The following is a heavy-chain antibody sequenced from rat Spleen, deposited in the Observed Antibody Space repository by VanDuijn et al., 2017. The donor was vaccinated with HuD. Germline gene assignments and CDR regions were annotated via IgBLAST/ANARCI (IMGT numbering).Heavy chain of an antibody. CDR1: GFTFSDYY. CDR2: ISYDGGST. V-gene: IGHV5-20*01. Sequence: EVQLVESGGGLVQPGRSLKLSCAASGFTFSDYYMAWVRQAPTQGLEWVASISYDGGSTFYRDSVKGRFTISRDTTTSSLYLQMDSLRSEDTATYYCARELDQFDFWGQGVLVTVSS. CDR3: ARELDQFDF. D-gene: IGHD5-1*01. J-gene: IGHJ2*01.